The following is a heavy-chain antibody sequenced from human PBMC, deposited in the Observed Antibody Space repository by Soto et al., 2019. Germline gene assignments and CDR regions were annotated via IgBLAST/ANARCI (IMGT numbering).Heavy chain of an antibody. D-gene: IGHD4-17*01. CDR2: ISWNSGSI. V-gene: IGHV3-9*01. Sequence: EVQLVESGGGLVQPGRSLRLSCAASGFTFDDYAMHWVRQAPGKGLEWVSGISWNSGSIGYADSVKGRFTISRDNAKNSLDLKMTSLRAEDTALYYCAKWDDYGDRKEAFDIWGQGTMVTVSS. CDR1: GFTFDDYA. CDR3: AKWDDYGDRKEAFDI. J-gene: IGHJ3*02.